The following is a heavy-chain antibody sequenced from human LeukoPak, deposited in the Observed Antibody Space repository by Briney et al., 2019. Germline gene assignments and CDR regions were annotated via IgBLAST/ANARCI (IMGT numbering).Heavy chain of an antibody. CDR1: GYTFTSYY. D-gene: IGHD2-15*01. Sequence: ASVKVSCKASGYTFTSYYMHWVRQAPGQGLEWMGIINPSGGSTSYAQKFQGRVTMTRDTSTSTVYMELSSLRSEDTAVYYCTSLRSRVVVAAKLTYAFDIWGQGTMVTVSS. CDR2: INPSGGST. V-gene: IGHV1-46*03. J-gene: IGHJ3*02. CDR3: TSLRSRVVVAAKLTYAFDI.